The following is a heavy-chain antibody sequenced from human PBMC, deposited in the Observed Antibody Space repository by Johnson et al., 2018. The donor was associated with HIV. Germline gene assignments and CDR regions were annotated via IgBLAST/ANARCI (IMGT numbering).Heavy chain of an antibody. V-gene: IGHV3-30*14. CDR3: AKWWFRELLPNAFDL. CDR1: GITVNTNY. CDR2: ISSDGSNK. Sequence: QVQLVESGGGLVQSGESLRLSCASSGITVNTNYMSWVRRAPGKGLEWVAVISSDGSNKYYADSVKGRFTISRDNSKNTLDLQMNSLRAEDTAVYYCAKWWFRELLPNAFDLWGQGTMVTVSS. D-gene: IGHD3-10*01. J-gene: IGHJ3*01.